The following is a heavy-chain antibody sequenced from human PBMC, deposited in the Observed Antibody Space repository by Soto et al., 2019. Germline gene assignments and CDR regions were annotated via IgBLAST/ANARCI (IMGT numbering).Heavy chain of an antibody. J-gene: IGHJ6*03. CDR1: GYTFTSYG. D-gene: IGHD6-13*01. CDR2: ISAYNGNT. Sequence: GASVKVSCKASGYTFTSYGISWVRQAPGQGLEWMGWISAYNGNTNYAQKLQGRVTMTTDTSTSTAYMELRSLRSDDTAVYYCAREASPYSSSWFYYYYYMDVWGKGTTVTVSS. CDR3: AREASPYSSSWFYYYYYMDV. V-gene: IGHV1-18*01.